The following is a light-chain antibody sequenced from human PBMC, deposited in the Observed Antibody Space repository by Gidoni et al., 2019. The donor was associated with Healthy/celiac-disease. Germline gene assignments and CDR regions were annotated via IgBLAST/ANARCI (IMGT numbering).Light chain of an antibody. V-gene: IGKV3-11*01. CDR1: QSVSRY. CDR3: QQRSNWPRFT. J-gene: IGKJ3*01. Sequence: EIVLTQSPATLSLSPGERATLSCRASQSVSRYLAWYQQKPGQAPRLLIYDASNTATGIPTRFSGSGSATDFTLTISSLEPEDFAVYYCQQRSNWPRFTFGPGTKVDIK. CDR2: DAS.